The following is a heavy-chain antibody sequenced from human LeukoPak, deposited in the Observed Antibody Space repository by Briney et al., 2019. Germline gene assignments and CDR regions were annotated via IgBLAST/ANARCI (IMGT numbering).Heavy chain of an antibody. CDR3: ARAYYYGSGTFDI. CDR2: IYYTGGT. Sequence: SGPTLVKPSETLSLTCTVSGGSISPYYWSWNRQPPGKGPEWIGYIYYTGGTYYNPSLKSRVTISVDTSKNQFSLKLTSVTAADTAVYYCARAYYYGSGTFDIWGQGTMVTVSS. V-gene: IGHV4-59*01. J-gene: IGHJ3*02. D-gene: IGHD3-10*01. CDR1: GGSISPYY.